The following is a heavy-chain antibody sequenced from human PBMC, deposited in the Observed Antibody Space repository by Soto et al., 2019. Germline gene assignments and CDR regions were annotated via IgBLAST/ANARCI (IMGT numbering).Heavy chain of an antibody. CDR2: ISAYNGNT. D-gene: IGHD3-10*01. J-gene: IGHJ6*02. V-gene: IGHV1-18*01. Sequence: QVQLVQSGAEVKKPGASVKVSCKASGYTFTSYGISWVRQAPGQGLEWMGWISAYNGNTNYAQKLKGRVTMTTDRSTSTAYMELRRLRSDDTAVYYCARDRQHDGSGSYCYYYGMDVWGQGTTVTVSS. CDR1: GYTFTSYG. CDR3: ARDRQHDGSGSYCYYYGMDV.